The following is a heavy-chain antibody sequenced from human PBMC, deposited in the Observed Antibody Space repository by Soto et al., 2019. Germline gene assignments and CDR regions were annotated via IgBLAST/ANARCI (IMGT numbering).Heavy chain of an antibody. CDR3: ARSRCEQLRAFAI. D-gene: IGHD1-26*01. J-gene: IGHJ3*02. CDR2: IYGDDEK. V-gene: IGHV2-5*02. CDR1: GFSLNTAEVG. Sequence: QIILKESGPPLVKPTQTLTLTCTFSGFSLNTAEVGVGWIRQPPGKALEWLALIYGDDEKLYSPSLKSRLTISRDTSNNQCALTLTTIDPLDTATYYCARSRCEQLRAFAIWGPGTRVTVSS.